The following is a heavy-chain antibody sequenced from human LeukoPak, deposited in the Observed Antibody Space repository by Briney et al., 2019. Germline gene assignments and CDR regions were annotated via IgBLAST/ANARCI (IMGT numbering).Heavy chain of an antibody. CDR3: ARDPGSGYEEHFDY. CDR1: AGSFSGYY. CDR2: ISSSGSTM. V-gene: IGHV3-11*01. Sequence: LSLTCAIYAGSFSGYYWSWIRQAPGKGLEWVSYISSSGSTMYYTDSVKGRFTISRDNAKDSLYLQMNSLRAEDTAVYYCARDPGSGYEEHFDYWGQGTLVTVSS. J-gene: IGHJ4*02. D-gene: IGHD5-12*01.